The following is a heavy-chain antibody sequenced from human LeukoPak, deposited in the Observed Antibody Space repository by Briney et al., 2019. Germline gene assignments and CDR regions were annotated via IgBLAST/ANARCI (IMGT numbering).Heavy chain of an antibody. V-gene: IGHV1-24*01. Sequence: GASVKVSCKVSGYTLTELSMHWVRQAPGKGLEWMGGFDPEDGETIYAQKFQGRVTMTEDTSTDTAYMELSSLRSEDTAVYYCAAGYCSGGSCYSFHDAFDIWGQATMVTVSS. CDR2: FDPEDGET. D-gene: IGHD2-15*01. J-gene: IGHJ3*02. CDR1: GYTLTELS. CDR3: AAGYCSGGSCYSFHDAFDI.